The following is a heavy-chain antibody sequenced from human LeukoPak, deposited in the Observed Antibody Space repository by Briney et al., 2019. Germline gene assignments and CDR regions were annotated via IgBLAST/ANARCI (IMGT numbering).Heavy chain of an antibody. Sequence: PGGSLRLSCAASGFTVNSNYMSWVRQAPGKGLEWLSVIYSGGSTYYADSVKGRFTISRDNSKNTLYLQMNSLRAEDTAVYYCARVPHYYDSSDPDYWGQGTLVTVSS. V-gene: IGHV3-53*01. D-gene: IGHD3-22*01. CDR1: GFTVNSNY. J-gene: IGHJ4*02. CDR3: ARVPHYYDSSDPDY. CDR2: IYSGGST.